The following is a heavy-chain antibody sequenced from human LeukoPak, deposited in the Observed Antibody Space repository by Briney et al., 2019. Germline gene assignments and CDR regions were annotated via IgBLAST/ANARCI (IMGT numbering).Heavy chain of an antibody. CDR1: GYTFTGYY. CDR2: INPNSGGT. D-gene: IGHD2-2*02. V-gene: IGHV1-2*02. CDR3: ARVGCSSTDCYTAALDY. Sequence: ASVKVSCKASGYTFTGYYMHWVRQTPGQGLEWMGWINPNSGGTNYAQKFQGRVTMTRDTSISTAYMELSRLRSGDTAVYYCARVGCSSTDCYTAALDYWGQGTLITVS. J-gene: IGHJ4*02.